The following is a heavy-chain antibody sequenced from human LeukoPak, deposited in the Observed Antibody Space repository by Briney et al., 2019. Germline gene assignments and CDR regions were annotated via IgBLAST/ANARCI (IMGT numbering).Heavy chain of an antibody. CDR1: GYTFTSYG. D-gene: IGHD3-22*01. J-gene: IGHJ5*02. V-gene: IGHV1-18*01. Sequence: GASVKVSCKASGYTFTSYGISWVRQAPGQGLEWMGWISAYNGNTNYAQKLQGRVTMTTDTSTSTAYMELSRLRSDDTAVYYCARESVSLYYYDSSGYLAPGTRWFDPWGQGTLVTVSS. CDR3: ARESVSLYYYDSSGYLAPGTRWFDP. CDR2: ISAYNGNT.